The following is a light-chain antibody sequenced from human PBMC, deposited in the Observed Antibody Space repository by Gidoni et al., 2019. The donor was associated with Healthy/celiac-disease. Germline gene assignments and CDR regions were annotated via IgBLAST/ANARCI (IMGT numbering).Light chain of an antibody. CDR2: DAS. CDR1: QSISTW. V-gene: IGKV1-5*01. J-gene: IGKJ1*01. Sequence: DIQMPQSPSTLSASVGERVTIPCRASQSISTWLAWYQQKPGQAPKLLIYDASSLESGVPSRFSGSGSGTEFTLTISSLQPDDFATYYCQQYNSYSWTFGQGTKVEIK. CDR3: QQYNSYSWT.